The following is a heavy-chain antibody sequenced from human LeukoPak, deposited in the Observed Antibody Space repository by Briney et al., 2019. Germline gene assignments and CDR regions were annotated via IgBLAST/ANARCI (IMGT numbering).Heavy chain of an antibody. CDR3: GRDVNWNQIDY. CDR2: INTDGRTT. CDR1: GFTFNNHW. V-gene: IGHV3-74*01. D-gene: IGHD1-20*01. Sequence: GGSLRLSCAASGFTFNNHWMHWVRQAPGKGLVWISRINTDGRTTDYADSVKDRFTISRDNAKNTLYLQMNSLRAEDTAVYYCGRDVNWNQIDYWGQGSLVTVSS. J-gene: IGHJ4*02.